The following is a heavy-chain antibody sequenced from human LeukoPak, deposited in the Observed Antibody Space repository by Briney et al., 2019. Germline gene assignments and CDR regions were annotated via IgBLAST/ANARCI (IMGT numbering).Heavy chain of an antibody. CDR3: ARERDYSTNFDY. D-gene: IGHD4-11*01. J-gene: IGHJ4*02. V-gene: IGHV3-74*01. CDR1: GFTFSSYW. CDR2: INSDGSST. Sequence: GGSLRLSFAASGFTFSSYWMHWVRQAPGKGLVWVSRINSDGSSTSYADSVKGRFTISRDNAKNTLYLQMNSLRAEDTAVYYCARERDYSTNFDYWGQGTLVTVST.